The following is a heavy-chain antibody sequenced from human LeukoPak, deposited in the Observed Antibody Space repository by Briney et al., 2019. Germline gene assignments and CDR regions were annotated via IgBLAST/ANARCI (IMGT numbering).Heavy chain of an antibody. J-gene: IGHJ6*02. D-gene: IGHD2-2*01. CDR1: GFTVSSNY. CDR2: FYSGGTT. CDR3: TRKNPTPVTSMDV. V-gene: IGHV3-66*01. Sequence: QPGGSLRLSCAASGFTVSSNYMSWVRQAPGKGLDWISVFYSGGTTYYTDSVKGRFTISRDNSKNTVYLQMNSLRVEDTAVYYCTRKNPTPVTSMDVWGQGTTVTVSS.